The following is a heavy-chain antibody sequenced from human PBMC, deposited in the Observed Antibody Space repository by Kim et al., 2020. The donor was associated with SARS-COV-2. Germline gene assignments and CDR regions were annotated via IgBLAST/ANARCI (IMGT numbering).Heavy chain of an antibody. CDR3: ATGHFGGYCSGTSCRNYYYGMDV. CDR2: FDPEDGET. J-gene: IGHJ6*02. D-gene: IGHD2-2*03. V-gene: IGHV1-24*01. Sequence: ASVKVSCKVSGYTLTELSMHWVRQAPGKGLEWMGGFDPEDGETIYAQKFQGRVTMTEDTSTDTAYMELSSLGSEDTAVYYCATGHFGGYCSGTSCRNYYYGMDVWGQGTTVTVSS. CDR1: GYTLTELS.